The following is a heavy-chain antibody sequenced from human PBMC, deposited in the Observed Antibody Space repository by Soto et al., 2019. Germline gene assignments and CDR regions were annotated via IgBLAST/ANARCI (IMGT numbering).Heavy chain of an antibody. CDR1: GYTFTSYG. V-gene: IGHV1-18*01. CDR2: ISAYNGNT. J-gene: IGHJ4*02. CDR3: ARTEYDFWSGYYFSY. Sequence: ASVKVSCKASGYTFTSYGISWVRQAPGQGLEWMGWISAYNGNTNYAQKLQGRVTMTTDTSTSSAYMELRSLRSDDTAVYYCARTEYDFWSGYYFSYWGQGTLVTVSS. D-gene: IGHD3-3*01.